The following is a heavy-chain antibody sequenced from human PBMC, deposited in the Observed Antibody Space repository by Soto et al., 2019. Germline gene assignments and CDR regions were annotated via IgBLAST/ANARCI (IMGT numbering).Heavy chain of an antibody. CDR2: LYYSGST. Sequence: SETLSLTCTVSGGSVNTDNYYWTWIRQPPGKRLEWIGSLYYSGSTNYNPSLKSRVTISVDTSKSQFSLKLSSVTAADTAVYFCAAKPYNWNIWMVYWGPGIMVTVSS. V-gene: IGHV4-61*01. CDR3: AAKPYNWNIWMVY. D-gene: IGHD1-1*01. CDR1: GGSVNTDNYY. J-gene: IGHJ4*02.